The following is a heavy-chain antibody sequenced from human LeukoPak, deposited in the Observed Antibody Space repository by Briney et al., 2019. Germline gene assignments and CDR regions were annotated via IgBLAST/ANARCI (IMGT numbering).Heavy chain of an antibody. CDR1: GGSFSGYY. CDR3: ARAGRWEGRPHAFDI. J-gene: IGHJ3*02. CDR2: INHSGST. Sequence: KPSETLSLTCAVYGGSFSGYYWSWIRQPPGKGLEWIGEINHSGSTNYNPSLKSRVTISVGTSKSQFSLKLTSVTAADTALYYCARAGRWEGRPHAFDIWGRGTMVTVSS. V-gene: IGHV4-34*01. D-gene: IGHD1-26*01.